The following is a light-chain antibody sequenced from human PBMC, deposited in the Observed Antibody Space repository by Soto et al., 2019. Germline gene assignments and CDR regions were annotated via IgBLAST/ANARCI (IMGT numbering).Light chain of an antibody. V-gene: IGKV3-15*01. CDR2: GAS. J-gene: IGKJ1*01. CDR1: QSVSSN. CDR3: QLYNNWPPWT. Sequence: EIVMTQSPATLSVSPGERATLSCRASQSVSSNLAWYQQKPGQAPRLLIYGASTRATGIPARFSGGGSGTEFTLPISRLQSEDFAVYYCQLYNNWPPWTFGPGTKVEIK.